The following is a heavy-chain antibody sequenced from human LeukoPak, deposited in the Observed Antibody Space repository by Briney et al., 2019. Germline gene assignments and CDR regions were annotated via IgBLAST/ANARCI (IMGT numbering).Heavy chain of an antibody. V-gene: IGHV1-18*01. Sequence: GASVKVSCKASGYTFTSYGISWVRQAPGQGLEWMGWISAYNGNTNYAQKLQGRVTMTTDTSTSTAYMELRSLRSDDTAVYYCARLSVRFLEWLDLGWGYYYMDVWGKGTTVTVSS. CDR3: ARLSVRFLEWLDLGWGYYYMDV. D-gene: IGHD3-3*01. J-gene: IGHJ6*03. CDR2: ISAYNGNT. CDR1: GYTFTSYG.